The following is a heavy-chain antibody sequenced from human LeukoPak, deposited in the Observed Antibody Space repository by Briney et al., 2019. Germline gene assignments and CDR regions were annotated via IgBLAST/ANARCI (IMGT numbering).Heavy chain of an antibody. Sequence: VASVTVSCKASGYSFTGYYIYWVRQAPGQGLEWMGWINPHSGGTNYAQKFQGRIAMTRDTSISTGYMELSSLRSDDTAEYYCARGHLRAHDYGDYGASAYWGQGTLVTVSS. J-gene: IGHJ4*02. V-gene: IGHV1-2*02. CDR3: ARGHLRAHDYGDYGASAY. CDR1: GYSFTGYY. D-gene: IGHD4-17*01. CDR2: INPHSGGT.